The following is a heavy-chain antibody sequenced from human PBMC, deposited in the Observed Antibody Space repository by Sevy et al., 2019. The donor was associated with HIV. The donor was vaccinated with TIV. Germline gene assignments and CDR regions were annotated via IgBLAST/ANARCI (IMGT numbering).Heavy chain of an antibody. Sequence: SETLSLTCTISVSAASISSSNSYWGWIRQPPGKGLQWIGSIHYRGSTYYHPSLKSRVTISIDTSKNQLSLELRSVTATDTTFYYCGRHDGGSPEYFDSWGQGILVTVSS. CDR3: GRHDGGSPEYFDS. CDR1: AASISSSNSY. V-gene: IGHV4-39*01. J-gene: IGHJ4*02. CDR2: IHYRGST. D-gene: IGHD2-15*01.